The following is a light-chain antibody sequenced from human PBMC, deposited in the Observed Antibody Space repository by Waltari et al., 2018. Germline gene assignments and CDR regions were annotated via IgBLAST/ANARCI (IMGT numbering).Light chain of an antibody. Sequence: SALTQPASVSGSPGQSITNSCTGTSSGVGGFYPFSWYQHHPGKAPKVIIYEGSKRPSGVSNRFSGSKSGNTASLTISGLQAEDEADYYCCSYAGSTTSVMFGGGTKLTVL. V-gene: IGLV2-23*01. CDR2: EGS. CDR3: CSYAGSTTSVM. CDR1: SSGVGGFYP. J-gene: IGLJ3*02.